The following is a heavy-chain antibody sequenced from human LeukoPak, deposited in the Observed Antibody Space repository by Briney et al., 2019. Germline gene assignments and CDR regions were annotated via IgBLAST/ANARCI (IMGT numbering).Heavy chain of an antibody. CDR1: GFTFSSYG. CDR2: ISYGGSNK. CDR3: AKDLGDPALDY. V-gene: IGHV3-30*18. J-gene: IGHJ4*02. D-gene: IGHD4-17*01. Sequence: GGFLRLSCVTSGFTFSSYGMDWVRQAPGKGLEWVAVISYGGSNKYYADSVKGRFTISRDNSKNTLYLQMNSLRAEDTAVYYCAKDLGDPALDYWGQGTLVTVSS.